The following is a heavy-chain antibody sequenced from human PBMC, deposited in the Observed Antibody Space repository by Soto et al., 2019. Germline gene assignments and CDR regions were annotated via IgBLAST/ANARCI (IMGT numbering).Heavy chain of an antibody. CDR1: GGTFSSYT. CDR2: IIPILGIA. J-gene: IGHJ5*02. Sequence: GASVKVSCKASGGTFSSYTISWVRQAPGQGLEWMGRIIPILGIANYAQKFQGRVTITADKSTSTAYMELSSLRSEDTAVYYCERDRIAAAGTLYNWFDPWGQVTLVTVSS. CDR3: ERDRIAAAGTLYNWFDP. V-gene: IGHV1-69*04. D-gene: IGHD6-13*01.